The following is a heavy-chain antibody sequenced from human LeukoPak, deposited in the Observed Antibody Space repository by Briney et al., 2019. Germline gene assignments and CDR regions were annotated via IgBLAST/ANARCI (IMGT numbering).Heavy chain of an antibody. V-gene: IGHV3-30*18. CDR3: AKCLGNDCYSFDY. CDR2: IAYDGSDK. Sequence: GGSLRLSCAASGFTFSTYSMNWVRQAPGKGLEWVAVIAYDGSDKYYADSGKGRFTISRDNSKNTLYLQLNSLRTDDTAVYYCAKCLGNDCYSFDYWGQGTLVTVSS. D-gene: IGHD2-21*02. CDR1: GFTFSTYS. J-gene: IGHJ4*02.